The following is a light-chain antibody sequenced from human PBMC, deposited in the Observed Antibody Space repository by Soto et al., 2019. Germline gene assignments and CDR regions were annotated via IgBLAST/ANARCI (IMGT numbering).Light chain of an antibody. J-gene: IGKJ1*01. CDR1: QTVRNN. CDR3: QQYNYWPPGT. Sequence: EFVLTQSPGTLSLSPGERATLSCRASQTVRNNYLAWYQQKPGQAPSLLMYGASTRATGIPARFSGSGSGTEFTLTISSLQSEDFAVYYCQQYNYWPPGTFGQGTKVDIK. V-gene: IGKV3-15*01. CDR2: GAS.